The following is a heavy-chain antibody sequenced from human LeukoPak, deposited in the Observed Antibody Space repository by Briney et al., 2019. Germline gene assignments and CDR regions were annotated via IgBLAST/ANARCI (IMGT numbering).Heavy chain of an antibody. J-gene: IGHJ4*02. D-gene: IGHD2-15*01. Sequence: ASVKASDKASSYTFTTYEISWVRQAPGQGLEWLGWISAYNGKTNYAQNFQGRVTMTTDTSTSTAYMELRSLRSDDTAVYYCARGRSKNYSLTWGSNYWGQGTLVTVSS. CDR1: SYTFTTYE. CDR2: ISAYNGKT. V-gene: IGHV1-18*01. CDR3: ARGRSKNYSLTWGSNY.